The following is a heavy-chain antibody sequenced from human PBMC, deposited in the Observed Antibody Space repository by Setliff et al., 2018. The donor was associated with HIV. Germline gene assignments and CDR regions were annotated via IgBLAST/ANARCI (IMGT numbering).Heavy chain of an antibody. Sequence: PSETLSLTCGVSSGSINGYHWSWVRQAPGRGLEWIGYVSYSGSTSYNPSLNSRVTMSVDAPRDQFSLKLSSVTAADTAVYYCARTRGRALLSYYFDSWGQGRLVTVSS. J-gene: IGHJ4*02. V-gene: IGHV4-59*01. CDR1: SGSINGYH. CDR2: VSYSGST. CDR3: ARTRGRALLSYYFDS.